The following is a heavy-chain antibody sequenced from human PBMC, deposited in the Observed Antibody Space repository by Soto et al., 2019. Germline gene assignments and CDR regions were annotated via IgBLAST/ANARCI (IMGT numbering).Heavy chain of an antibody. J-gene: IGHJ6*02. Sequence: GGSLRLSCVASGFTFRRCGKNWGRQAPGTGLEWVSAISGSGGTTFYADSVKGRFTISRDNSKNTLSPQMNSLRADDTAVYYCSIGGFWLHYGMDVWGLGTSVTVSS. V-gene: IGHV3-23*01. D-gene: IGHD2-15*01. CDR2: ISGSGGTT. CDR3: SIGGFWLHYGMDV. CDR1: GFTFRRCG.